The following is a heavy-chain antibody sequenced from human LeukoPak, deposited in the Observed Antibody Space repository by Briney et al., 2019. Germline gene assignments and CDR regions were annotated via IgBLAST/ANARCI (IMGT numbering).Heavy chain of an antibody. Sequence: VASVKVSCKASGYTFTGYYMHWVRQAPGQGLEWMGWIHPKSGGTNYAQKFQGRVTMTRDTSISTAYMEVSSLRSDATAVYFCARDREYCSSSSCYASYRFDYWGQGTLVTVSS. D-gene: IGHD2-2*01. CDR3: ARDREYCSSSSCYASYRFDY. J-gene: IGHJ4*02. CDR2: IHPKSGGT. CDR1: GYTFTGYY. V-gene: IGHV1-2*02.